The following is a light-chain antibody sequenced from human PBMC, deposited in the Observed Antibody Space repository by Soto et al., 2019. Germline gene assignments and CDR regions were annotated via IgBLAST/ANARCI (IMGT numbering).Light chain of an antibody. J-gene: IGKJ1*01. CDR2: DAV. Sequence: VLTQSPGSLSLSPGERATVSCRASQTVTSSYLAWYQQRPGQAPQLLIYDAVKRATGIPDRFSGSESGTDFTLTISRLEPEDFAVYYCQQYGSSGTFGQGTKVEIK. CDR3: QQYGSSGT. CDR1: QTVTSSY. V-gene: IGKV3-20*01.